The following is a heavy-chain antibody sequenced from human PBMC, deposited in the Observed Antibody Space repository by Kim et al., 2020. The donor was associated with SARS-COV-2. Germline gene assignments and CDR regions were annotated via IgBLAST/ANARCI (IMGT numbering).Heavy chain of an antibody. V-gene: IGHV3-20*01. CDR2: INWNGGST. CDR3: ATDSSGYWDDAFDI. CDR1: GFTFDDYG. Sequence: GGSLRLSCAVSGFTFDDYGMSWVRQAPGKGLEWVSGINWNGGSTGYADSVKGRFTISRDNAKNSLYLQMNSLRAEDTALYHCATDSSGYWDDAFDIWGQGTMVTVSS. D-gene: IGHD3-22*01. J-gene: IGHJ3*02.